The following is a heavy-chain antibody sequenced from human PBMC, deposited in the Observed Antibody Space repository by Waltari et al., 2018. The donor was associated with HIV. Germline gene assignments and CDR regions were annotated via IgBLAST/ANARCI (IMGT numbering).Heavy chain of an antibody. Sequence: QVQLQASGPGLVKTSGTLSLICAVSGGAISSSNWWSWVRQPPGKGLGWIGESYQRGSTNYTPPLKGRVTISVEKAKNQFSLKLSSVTAADTAGYFCARGGQWLGKNWFDPWGQGTLVTVSS. CDR2: SYQRGST. D-gene: IGHD6-19*01. J-gene: IGHJ5*02. CDR3: ARGGQWLGKNWFDP. CDR1: GGAISSSNW. V-gene: IGHV4-4*02.